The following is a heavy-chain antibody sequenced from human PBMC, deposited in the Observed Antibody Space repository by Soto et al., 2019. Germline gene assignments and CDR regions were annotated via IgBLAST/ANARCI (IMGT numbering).Heavy chain of an antibody. Sequence: EVQLVESGGGLVQPGGSLRLSCAASGFTFSSYEMNWVHQAPGKGLEWVSYISSSGSTIYYADSVKGRFTISRDNAKNSLYLQMNSLRAEDTAVYYCARGGCSSTSCYDGEYYYGMDVWGQGTTVTVSS. CDR3: ARGGCSSTSCYDGEYYYGMDV. CDR2: ISSSGSTI. CDR1: GFTFSSYE. J-gene: IGHJ6*02. V-gene: IGHV3-48*03. D-gene: IGHD2-2*01.